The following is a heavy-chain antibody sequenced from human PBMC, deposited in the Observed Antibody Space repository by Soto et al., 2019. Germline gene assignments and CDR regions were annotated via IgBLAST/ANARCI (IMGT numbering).Heavy chain of an antibody. CDR1: GGSLSSYY. V-gene: IGHV4-34*02. Sequence: QVHLQQWGAGLLRPSETLSLTCAVYGGSLSSYYWNWIRQSPGKGLEWIAEVHHSGSTNYNPSLKGRITLPMDPSRSHFPRDLSPWTAAGPAGYYCAGGGDWFAPWGQGALVTVSS. CDR3: AGGGDWFAP. J-gene: IGHJ5*02. D-gene: IGHD3-16*01. CDR2: VHHSGST.